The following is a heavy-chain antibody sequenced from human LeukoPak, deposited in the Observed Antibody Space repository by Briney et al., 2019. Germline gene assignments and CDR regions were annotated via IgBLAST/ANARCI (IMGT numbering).Heavy chain of an antibody. J-gene: IGHJ3*01. CDR3: VRSASNAFDV. CDR1: GYTFTGYY. CDR2: INPKSGGT. D-gene: IGHD3-3*01. V-gene: IGHV1-2*02. Sequence: ASVKVSCKASGYTFTGYYIHWVRQAPGQGPEWVGWINPKSGGTNSAQKFQGRVTLTRDTSISTAYMELSRLTSGDTAVYYCVRSASNAFDVWGQGTMVTVSS.